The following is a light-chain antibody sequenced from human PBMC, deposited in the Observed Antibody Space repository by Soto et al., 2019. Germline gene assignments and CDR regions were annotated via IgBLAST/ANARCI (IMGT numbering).Light chain of an antibody. V-gene: IGKV3-20*01. CDR1: QSVRNVY. CDR3: QQFGSSPRT. CDR2: DAS. Sequence: EIVLTQSPGTLSLSPGERATLSYRASQSVRNVYLAWYQQKPGQAPRLLIYDASNRATGIPDRFSGSGSGTDFTLTINRLEPEDSAVYYCQQFGSSPRTFGQGTTLEIK. J-gene: IGKJ2*01.